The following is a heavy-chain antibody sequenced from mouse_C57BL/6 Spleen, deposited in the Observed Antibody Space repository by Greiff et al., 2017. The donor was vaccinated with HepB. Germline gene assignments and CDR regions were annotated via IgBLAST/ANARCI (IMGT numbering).Heavy chain of an antibody. J-gene: IGHJ3*01. CDR1: GYTFTSYT. V-gene: IGHV1-4*01. D-gene: IGHD2-4*01. Sequence: QVQLQQSGAELARPGASVKMSCKASGYTFTSYTMHWVKQRPGQGLEWIGYINPSSGYTKYNQKFKDKATLTADKSSSTAYMQMSSLTSEDSAVYYCARGSYDYDAVFAYWGQGTLVTVSA. CDR3: ARGSYDYDAVFAY. CDR2: INPSSGYT.